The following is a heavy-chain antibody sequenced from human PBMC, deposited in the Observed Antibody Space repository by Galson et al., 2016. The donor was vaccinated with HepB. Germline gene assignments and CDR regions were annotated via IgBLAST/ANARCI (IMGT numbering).Heavy chain of an antibody. D-gene: IGHD1-26*01. CDR3: AREPGIGSGMAGRLGY. Sequence: CAISGDSVPSYSAAWNWIRQSPSRGLEWLGRTYYRSKWYNDYAVSVKSRITINADTSKNQFSLQLNSVTPEDTAVYYCAREPGIGSGMAGRLGYWGQGTLVTVSS. CDR2: TYYRSKWYN. J-gene: IGHJ4*02. CDR1: GDSVPSYSAA. V-gene: IGHV6-1*01.